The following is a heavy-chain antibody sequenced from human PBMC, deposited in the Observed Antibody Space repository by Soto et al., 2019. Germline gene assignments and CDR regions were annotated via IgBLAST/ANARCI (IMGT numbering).Heavy chain of an antibody. CDR1: GYTFTSYG. Sequence: ASVKVSCKASGYTFTSYGISWVRQAPGQGLEWMGWISAYNGNTNYAQKLQGRVTMTTDTSTSTAYMELRSLRSDDTAVYYCARDRGSYSNYYYGMDVLGQGTTVTVSS. J-gene: IGHJ6*02. CDR2: ISAYNGNT. D-gene: IGHD1-26*01. CDR3: ARDRGSYSNYYYGMDV. V-gene: IGHV1-18*04.